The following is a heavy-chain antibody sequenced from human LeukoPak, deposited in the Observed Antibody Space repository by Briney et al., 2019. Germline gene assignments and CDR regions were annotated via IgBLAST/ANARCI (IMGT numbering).Heavy chain of an antibody. CDR2: ISVYNGDI. Sequence: ASVTVSCKASGYTFRRYGINWVRQAPGQGLGWMGWISVYNGDIDFSQRLQGRFTMTTDTSTNTASMELRNLTSDDTAVYFCARESTSWSFEHWGQGTLVTVS. D-gene: IGHD3-10*01. V-gene: IGHV1-18*01. CDR1: GYTFRRYG. J-gene: IGHJ4*02. CDR3: ARESTSWSFEH.